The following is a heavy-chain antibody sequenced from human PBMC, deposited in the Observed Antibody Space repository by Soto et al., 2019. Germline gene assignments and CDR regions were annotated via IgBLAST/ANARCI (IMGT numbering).Heavy chain of an antibody. V-gene: IGHV3-21*01. J-gene: IGHJ5*02. CDR2: ISSSSSYI. CDR1: GFTFSSYS. D-gene: IGHD3-9*01. Sequence: EVQLVESGGGLVKPGGSLRLSCAASGFTFSSYSMNWVRQAPGKGLEWVSSISSSSSYIYYADSVKGRFTISRDNAKNSLYLQMNSLRAEDTAVYYCARGPTDILTGQRGGWFDPWGQGTLVTVSS. CDR3: ARGPTDILTGQRGGWFDP.